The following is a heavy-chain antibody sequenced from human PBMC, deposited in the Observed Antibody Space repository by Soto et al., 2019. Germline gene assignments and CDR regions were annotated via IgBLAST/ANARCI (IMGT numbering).Heavy chain of an antibody. CDR3: AGSIVVVVAATPYYYYYGMDV. V-gene: IGHV4-34*01. CDR2: INHSGST. J-gene: IGHJ6*04. Sequence: SETLSLTCAVYGGSFSGYSWSWIRQPPGKGLEWIGEINHSGSTNYNPSLKSRGTISVDTSKNQFSLKLSSVTAADTAVYYGAGSIVVVVAATPYYYYYGMDVWGKGTTVTVSS. D-gene: IGHD2-15*01. CDR1: GGSFSGYS.